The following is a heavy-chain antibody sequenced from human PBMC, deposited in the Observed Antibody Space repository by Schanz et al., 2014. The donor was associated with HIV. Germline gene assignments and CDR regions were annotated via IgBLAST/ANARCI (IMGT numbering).Heavy chain of an antibody. V-gene: IGHV3-33*01. J-gene: IGHJ4*02. CDR1: GFTFSTSG. D-gene: IGHD3-16*01. CDR3: ARALGRFRLYHLDY. CDR2: IWYDGSNK. Sequence: VQLVESGGGVVQPGRSLRLSCAASGFTFSTSGMHWVRQVPARGLEGVAMIWYDGSNKFYADSVKGRFTISRDNSKNTLFLQMNSLRAEDTAVYYCARALGRFRLYHLDYWGQGTLVTVSS.